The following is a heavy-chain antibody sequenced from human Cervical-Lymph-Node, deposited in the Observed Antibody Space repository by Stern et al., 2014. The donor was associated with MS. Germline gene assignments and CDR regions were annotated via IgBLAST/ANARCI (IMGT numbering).Heavy chain of an antibody. Sequence: EVQLLESGGGLVKPGRSLRLSCTASGFTFGDYAMSWFRQAPGKGLEWVGFISSKAYGGTTEYAASVKGRFTISRDDSKSIAYLQMNSLKTEDTAVYYCTRVSPVWFGELLGPYWGQGTLVTVSS. J-gene: IGHJ4*02. CDR1: GFTFGDYA. CDR3: TRVSPVWFGELLGPY. CDR2: ISSKAYGGTT. V-gene: IGHV3-49*05. D-gene: IGHD3-10*01.